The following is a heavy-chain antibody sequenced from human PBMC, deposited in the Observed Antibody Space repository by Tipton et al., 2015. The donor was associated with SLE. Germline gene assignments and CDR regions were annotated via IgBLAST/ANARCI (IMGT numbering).Heavy chain of an antibody. J-gene: IGHJ4*02. CDR2: IYATGTT. CDR3: ARDRSSVSD. Sequence: TLSLTCTVSGGSVSSTSYYWSWLRQPAGKTLEWIGHIYATGTTDYNPSLRSRVTISLDTSKNQFSLKLTSVTAADTAVYFCARDRSSVSDWGQGTQVIVSP. CDR1: GGSVSSTSYY. D-gene: IGHD5/OR15-5a*01. V-gene: IGHV4-61*09.